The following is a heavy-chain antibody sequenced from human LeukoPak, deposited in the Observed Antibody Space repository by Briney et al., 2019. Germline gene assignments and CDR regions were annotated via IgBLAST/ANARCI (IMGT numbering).Heavy chain of an antibody. CDR3: ARASWFGELYEHYYYGMDV. Sequence: LVASVKVSCKVSGYTLTELSMHWVRQAPGKGLEWMGGFDPEDGETIYAQKFQGRVTMTEDTSTSTAYMELRSLRSDDTAVYYCARASWFGELYEHYYYGMDVWGQGTTVTVSS. V-gene: IGHV1-24*01. J-gene: IGHJ6*02. D-gene: IGHD3-10*01. CDR2: FDPEDGET. CDR1: GYTLTELS.